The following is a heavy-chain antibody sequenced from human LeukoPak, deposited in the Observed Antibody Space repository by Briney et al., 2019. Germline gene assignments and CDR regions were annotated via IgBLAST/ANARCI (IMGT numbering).Heavy chain of an antibody. CDR3: TTDRRELLRVEPYVN. V-gene: IGHV3-15*01. CDR1: GFTFSNAW. J-gene: IGHJ4*02. D-gene: IGHD1-26*01. CDR2: IKSKTDGGTK. Sequence: PGGSLRLSCAASGFTFSNAWMSWVRQAPGKGLEWVGRIKSKTDGGTKDYAAPVKGGFTISRDDSKNTLYLQMNSLKTEDTAVYYCTTDRRELLRVEPYVNWGQGALVTVSS.